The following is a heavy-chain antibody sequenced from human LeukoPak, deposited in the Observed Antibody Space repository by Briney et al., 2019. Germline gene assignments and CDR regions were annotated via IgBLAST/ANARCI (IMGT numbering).Heavy chain of an antibody. CDR2: ISSSSSYI. CDR3: ARAVVGAYFDY. J-gene: IGHJ4*02. D-gene: IGHD1-26*01. V-gene: IGHV3-21*01. Sequence: GGSLRLSCAASGFTFSSDSMNWVRQAPGKGLEWVSSISSSSSYIYYADPVKGRFTISRDNAKNSLYLQMNSLRAEDTAVYYCARAVVGAYFDYWGQGTLVTVSS. CDR1: GFTFSSDS.